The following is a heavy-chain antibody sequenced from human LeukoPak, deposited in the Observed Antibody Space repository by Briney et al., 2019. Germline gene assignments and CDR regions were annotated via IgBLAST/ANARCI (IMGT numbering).Heavy chain of an antibody. Sequence: ASVKVSCKASGYTFTGYYMHWVRQAPQEGLEWMGWINPNSGGTNYAQKFQVRVTMTRDTSISTAYMELSRLRSDDTAVYYCARDTGEQWLVRPFDYWGQGTLVTVSS. D-gene: IGHD6-19*01. CDR1: GYTFTGYY. J-gene: IGHJ4*02. CDR3: ARDTGEQWLVRPFDY. V-gene: IGHV1-2*02. CDR2: INPNSGGT.